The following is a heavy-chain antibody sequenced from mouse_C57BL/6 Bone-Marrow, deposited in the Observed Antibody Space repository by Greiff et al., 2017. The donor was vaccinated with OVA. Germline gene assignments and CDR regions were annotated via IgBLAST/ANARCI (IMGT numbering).Heavy chain of an antibody. J-gene: IGHJ3*01. CDR1: GFSLTSYG. CDR2: IWGVGSS. V-gene: IGHV2-6*01. CDR3: ACYAD. Sequence: VKVVESGPGLVAPSQSLSITCTVSGFSLTSYGVDWVRQSPGKGLEWLGVIWGVGSSNYNSALKSRLSISKYNSKSQVFLKMNSLQTDDTAMYYCACYADWGQGTLVTVSA.